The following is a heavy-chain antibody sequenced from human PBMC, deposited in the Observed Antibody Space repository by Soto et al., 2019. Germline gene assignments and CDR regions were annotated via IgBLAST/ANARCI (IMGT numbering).Heavy chain of an antibody. D-gene: IGHD1-26*01. CDR1: GFTFNSYA. J-gene: IGHJ4*02. CDR2: IWYDGSDK. V-gene: IGHV3-30*02. Sequence: GGSLRLSCAASGFTFNSYAMHWVRQTPGKGLEWVAFIWYDGSDKYYADSVKGRFTISRDNSKNTLYLQMNSLRAEDTAVYYCAKYGGATSLDYWGQGTLVTVSS. CDR3: AKYGGATSLDY.